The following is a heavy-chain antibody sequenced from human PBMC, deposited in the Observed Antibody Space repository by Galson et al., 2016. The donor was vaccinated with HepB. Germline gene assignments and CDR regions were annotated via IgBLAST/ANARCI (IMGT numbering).Heavy chain of an antibody. CDR1: GESFSGYF. CDR3: ARGPHSDWPLGAY. D-gene: IGHD6-19*01. Sequence: ETLSLTCAVSGESFSGYFWTWIRQPPGKGLEWIGEITHTGSPNYNASLKSRLTISGDTSKSHFSLTRNSVTAADTAVYYGARGPHSDWPLGAYWGQGTLVTVSS. J-gene: IGHJ4*02. CDR2: ITHTGSP. V-gene: IGHV4-34*01.